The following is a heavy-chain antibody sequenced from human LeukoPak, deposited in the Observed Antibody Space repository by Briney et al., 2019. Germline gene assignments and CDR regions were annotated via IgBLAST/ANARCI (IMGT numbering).Heavy chain of an antibody. CDR3: AKGIATAGTHYYYGMDV. V-gene: IGHV3-30*18. CDR2: ISYDESTK. Sequence: GGSLRLSCAASGFTFSTYGMHWVRQAPGKGPEWVAVISYDESTKYYADSVKGRFTISRDNSKSTLYLQMNSLRAEDAAVYYCAKGIATAGTHYYYGMDVCGQGTTVTVSS. J-gene: IGHJ6*02. CDR1: GFTFSTYG. D-gene: IGHD6-13*01.